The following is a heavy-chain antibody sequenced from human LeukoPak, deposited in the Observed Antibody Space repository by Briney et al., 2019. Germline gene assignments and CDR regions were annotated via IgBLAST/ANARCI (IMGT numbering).Heavy chain of an antibody. D-gene: IGHD3-22*01. CDR3: ARGNYYDSRNAFDI. CDR2: ISNSGST. CDR1: GASISSYY. V-gene: IGHV4-4*07. Sequence: SETLSLICTVSGASISSYYWSWVRQPAGKGLEWIGRISNSGSTNYNPSLKSRVTLSVDKSKNQFSLKLTSVTAADTAVYFCARGNYYDSRNAFDIWGQGTLVTVSS. J-gene: IGHJ3*02.